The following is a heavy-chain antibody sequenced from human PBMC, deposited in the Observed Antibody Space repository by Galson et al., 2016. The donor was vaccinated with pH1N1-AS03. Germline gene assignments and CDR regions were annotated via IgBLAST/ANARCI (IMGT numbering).Heavy chain of an antibody. CDR3: ARGRGSYGMDV. CDR2: INPSGGRT. V-gene: IGHV1-46*01. CDR1: GYTFTNYF. D-gene: IGHD1-26*01. Sequence: SVKVSCKASGYTFTNYFIHWVRQAPGQGLEWMGMINPSGGRTKYAQKFQGRVTVTRDTSTSTVYMELNSLRSEDTAVYYCARGRGSYGMDVWGQGTTVTVSS. J-gene: IGHJ6*02.